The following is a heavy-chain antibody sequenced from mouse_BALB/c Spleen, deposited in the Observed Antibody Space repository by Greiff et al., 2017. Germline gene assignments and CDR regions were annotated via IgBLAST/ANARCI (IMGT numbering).Heavy chain of an antibody. CDR3: ASLLAMDY. V-gene: IGHV1-87*01. J-gene: IGHJ4*01. CDR2: IYPGDGDT. Sequence: QVHVKQSGAELARPGASVKLSCKASGYTFTSYWMQWVKQRPGQGLEWIGAIYPGDGDTRYTQKFKGKATLTADKSSSTAYMQLSSLASEDSAVYYCASLLAMDYWGQGTSVTVSS. CDR1: GYTFTSYW.